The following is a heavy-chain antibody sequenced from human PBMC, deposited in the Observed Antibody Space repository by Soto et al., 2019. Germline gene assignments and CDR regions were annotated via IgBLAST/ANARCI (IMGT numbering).Heavy chain of an antibody. CDR3: AITAMINRDSSTSFDY. CDR2: IKSKSDGETA. V-gene: IGHV3-15*01. CDR1: GLTVSDVW. J-gene: IGHJ4*02. Sequence: GGSLLLSCTASGLTVSDVWSTSVRQARGKGLEWVGRIKSKSDGETADVAAPVKARFTISRDDSKNTVFLEMNSLKSEDTALYYCAITAMINRDSSTSFDYWGRGTQVTVSS. D-gene: IGHD5-18*01.